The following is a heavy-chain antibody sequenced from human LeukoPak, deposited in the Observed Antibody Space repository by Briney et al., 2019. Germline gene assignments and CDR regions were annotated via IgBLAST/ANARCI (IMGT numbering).Heavy chain of an antibody. CDR2: IYYSGST. V-gene: IGHV4-39*02. CDR3: AKRDDSGGNLVDL. D-gene: IGHD3-22*01. Sequence: PSETLSLTCTVSGGSIRSGSHYWAWIRQPPGKGLEWIGSIYYSGSTYYNPSLENRVTISIDTSKNHFSLKLSSLTAADTSVYYCAKRDDSGGNLVDLWGQGTLVTVS. CDR1: GGSIRSGSHY. J-gene: IGHJ4*02.